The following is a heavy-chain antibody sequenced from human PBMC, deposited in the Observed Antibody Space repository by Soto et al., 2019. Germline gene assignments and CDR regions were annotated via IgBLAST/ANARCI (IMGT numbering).Heavy chain of an antibody. CDR3: ARTPYDYYYYYDMDV. CDR1: GFTLSNYA. V-gene: IGHV3-23*01. Sequence: ADALKLCCSFPGFTLSNYAVRRVRQAPAMGLAWVSAISGSGGSTYYADSVKGRFTISRDHSKNTPYLQMNSLRAEDTAVYYCARTPYDYYYYYDMDVWGQGT. J-gene: IGHJ6*02. CDR2: ISGSGGST.